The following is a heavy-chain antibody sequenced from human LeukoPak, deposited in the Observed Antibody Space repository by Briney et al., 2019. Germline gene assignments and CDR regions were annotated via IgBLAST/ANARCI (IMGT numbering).Heavy chain of an antibody. CDR3: AREGSSLRHFDY. CDR1: GFIFSGYG. CDR2: ISYDGSNK. J-gene: IGHJ4*02. V-gene: IGHV3-30*03. D-gene: IGHD3-3*01. Sequence: GGSLRLSCAASGFIFSGYGMHWVRQAPGKGLEWVAVISYDGSNKYYADSVKGRFTISRDNSKNTLYLQMNSLRAEDTAVYYCAREGSSLRHFDYWGQGTLVTVSS.